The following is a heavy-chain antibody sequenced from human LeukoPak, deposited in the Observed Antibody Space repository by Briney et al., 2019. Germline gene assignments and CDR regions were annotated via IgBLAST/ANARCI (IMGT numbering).Heavy chain of an antibody. Sequence: SETLSLTCTVSGGSISCNTYYWGWIRQPPGKELEWIGSLYYSGITSYTPSPKSRVTISVDTSKNQFSLKLTSVTAADTAVYYCARAARGRGWEAFDIWGQGTMVTVSS. CDR3: ARAARGRGWEAFDI. V-gene: IGHV4-39*07. J-gene: IGHJ3*02. D-gene: IGHD1-26*01. CDR1: GGSISCNTYY. CDR2: LYYSGIT.